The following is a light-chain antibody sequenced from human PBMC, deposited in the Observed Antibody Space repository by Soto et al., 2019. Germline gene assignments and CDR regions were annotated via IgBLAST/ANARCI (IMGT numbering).Light chain of an antibody. V-gene: IGKV1-5*03. Sequence: DIQMTQSPSTLSASMGDRVTITCRASQTINSWLAWFQQKPGKAPKLLIYKASNLEDGVPSRFSGSGSGTEFTLTISSLQPDDFATYYCQQYDTFFPTFGQGTKVEIK. CDR1: QTINSW. CDR3: QQYDTFFPT. CDR2: KAS. J-gene: IGKJ1*01.